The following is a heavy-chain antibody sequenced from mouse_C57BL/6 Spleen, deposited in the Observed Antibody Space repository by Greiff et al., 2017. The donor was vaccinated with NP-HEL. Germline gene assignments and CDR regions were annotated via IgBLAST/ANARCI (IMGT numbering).Heavy chain of an antibody. V-gene: IGHV14-1*01. CDR3: THYYGSSYVPFSYLYFDV. D-gene: IGHD1-1*01. CDR2: LDPEDGDT. J-gene: IGHJ1*03. CDR1: GFNIKDYY. Sequence: EVKLMESGAELVRPGASVKLSCTASGFNIKDYYMHWVKQRPEQGLEWIGRLDPEDGDTEYAPKFQGKATMTADTSSNTAYLQLSSLTSEDTADYYCTHYYGSSYVPFSYLYFDVWGTGTTVTVSS.